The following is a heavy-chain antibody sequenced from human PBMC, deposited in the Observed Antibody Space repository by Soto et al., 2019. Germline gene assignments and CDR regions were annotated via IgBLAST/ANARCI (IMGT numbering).Heavy chain of an antibody. CDR2: IKEDGSEK. V-gene: IGHV3-7*04. CDR1: GFTFSRYW. CDR3: TRDPGPSYYYYGMDV. Sequence: GGSLRLSCAASGFTFSRYWMSWVRQAPGKGLECVANIKEDGSEKYYVDSVKGRFTISRDNAKKSLYLEMNSLRAEDTAVYYCTRDPGPSYYYYGMDVWGQGTTVTVSS. J-gene: IGHJ6*02.